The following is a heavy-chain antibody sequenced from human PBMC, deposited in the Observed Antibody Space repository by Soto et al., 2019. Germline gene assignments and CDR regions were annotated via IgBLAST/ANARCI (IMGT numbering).Heavy chain of an antibody. D-gene: IGHD3-10*01. CDR3: ARRITMVRGPYYYYAMDV. CDR2: ITSTSSTK. Sequence: PGEALAPSCSASLYTFLSHTMNGVRQAPGKGLEWISYITSTSSTKNYADSVKGRFTISRDNANNSLYLQMNSLRDEDTAVYYCARRITMVRGPYYYYAMDVWGQGTKVTVSS. J-gene: IGHJ6*02. V-gene: IGHV3-48*02. CDR1: LYTFLSHT.